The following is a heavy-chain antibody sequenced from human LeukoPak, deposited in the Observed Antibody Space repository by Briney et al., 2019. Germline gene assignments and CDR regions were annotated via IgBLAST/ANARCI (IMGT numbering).Heavy chain of an antibody. Sequence: ASETLSLTCVASGGSVSGYYWGWIRQPPGRGLEWIGYVYYSGSTNYNPSFKSRITISVDTSRNQFSLQLSSVTAADTAVYYCARIHRYCSGGACYVLDNWGQGTLVAVSS. CDR1: GGSVSGYY. V-gene: IGHV4-59*02. CDR3: ARIHRYCSGGACYVLDN. D-gene: IGHD2-15*01. CDR2: VYYSGST. J-gene: IGHJ4*02.